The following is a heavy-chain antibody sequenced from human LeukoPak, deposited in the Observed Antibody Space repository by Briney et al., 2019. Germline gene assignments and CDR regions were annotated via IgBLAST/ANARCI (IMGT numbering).Heavy chain of an antibody. CDR3: ARAARGDGIRYFDWLFGY. D-gene: IGHD3-9*01. V-gene: IGHV1-2*06. J-gene: IGHJ4*02. Sequence: ASVKVSCKASGYTFTGYYMHWVRQAAGQGLEWMGRINPNSGGTNYAQKFQGRVTMTRDTSISTAYMELSRLRSDDTAVYYCARAARGDGIRYFDWLFGYWGQGTLVTVSS. CDR2: INPNSGGT. CDR1: GYTFTGYY.